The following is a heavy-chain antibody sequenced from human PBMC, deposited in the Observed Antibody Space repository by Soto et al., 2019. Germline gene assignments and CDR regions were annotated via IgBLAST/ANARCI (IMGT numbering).Heavy chain of an antibody. D-gene: IGHD4-17*01. J-gene: IGHJ4*02. V-gene: IGHV3-30*18. CDR2: ISYDGSNK. CDR3: AKEGYGEDFDY. CDR1: GFTFSSYG. Sequence: QVQLVESGGGVVQPGRSLRLSCAASGFTFSSYGMHWVRQAPGKGLEWVAVISYDGSNKYYADSVKGRFTISRDNSKNTLYLQMNSLRAEDTAVYYCAKEGYGEDFDYWGQGTLVTVSS.